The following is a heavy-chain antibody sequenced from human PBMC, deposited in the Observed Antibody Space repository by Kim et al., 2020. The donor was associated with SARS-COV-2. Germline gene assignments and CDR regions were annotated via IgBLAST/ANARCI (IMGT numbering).Heavy chain of an antibody. V-gene: IGHV4-39*07. Sequence: SETLSLTCTVSGGSISSSSYYWGWIRQPPGKGLEWIGSIYYSGSTYYNPSLKSRVTISVDTSKNQFSLTLSSVTAADTAVYYCARAEAELIDYWGQGTLVNVSS. CDR3: ARAEAELIDY. CDR1: GGSISSSSYY. J-gene: IGHJ4*02. CDR2: IYYSGST. D-gene: IGHD1-7*01.